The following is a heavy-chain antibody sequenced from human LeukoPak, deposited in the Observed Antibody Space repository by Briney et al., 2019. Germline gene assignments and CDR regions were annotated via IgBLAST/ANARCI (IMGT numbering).Heavy chain of an antibody. J-gene: IGHJ4*02. CDR1: GGSISSYY. CDR3: ARAPLYYYDSSGHTRGYFDY. Sequence: SETLSLTCTVSGGSISSYYWSWIRQPPGKGLEWIGYIYYSGNSNYNPSLKSRVTISVDTSKNQFSLKLSSVTAADTAVYYCARAPLYYYDSSGHTRGYFDYWGQGTLVTVSS. D-gene: IGHD3-22*01. CDR2: IYYSGNS. V-gene: IGHV4-59*12.